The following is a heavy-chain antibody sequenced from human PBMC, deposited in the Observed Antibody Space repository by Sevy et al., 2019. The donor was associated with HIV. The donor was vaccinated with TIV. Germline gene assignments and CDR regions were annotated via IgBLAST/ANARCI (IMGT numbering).Heavy chain of an antibody. V-gene: IGHV3-53*01. CDR3: TRVEIVLGEDNYYGMDV. D-gene: IGHD3-16*01. J-gene: IGHJ6*02. Sequence: GGSLRLSCVVSGFSVSSNYMSWVRQAPGKGLEWVSNIYSDVRTYYAESVRGRFTISGDTSKNTAYLEMKSLRAEDTGVYYCTRVEIVLGEDNYYGMDVWGHGTTVTVSS. CDR2: IYSDVRT. CDR1: GFSVSSNY.